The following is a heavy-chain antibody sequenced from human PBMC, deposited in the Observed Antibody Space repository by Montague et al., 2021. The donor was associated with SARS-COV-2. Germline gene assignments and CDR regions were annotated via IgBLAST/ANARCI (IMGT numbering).Heavy chain of an antibody. V-gene: IGHV3-7*03. J-gene: IGHJ6*02. Sequence: SLRLSCAASGFTFSSYWMSWVRQAPGKGLEWVANIKQDGSEKYYVDSVKGRFTISRDNAKNSLYLQMNSLRAGDTAVYYCARDLGAVVVAAIKYYYYGMDVWGQGTTVTVSS. CDR1: GFTFSSYW. D-gene: IGHD2-15*01. CDR3: ARDLGAVVVAAIKYYYYGMDV. CDR2: IKQDGSEK.